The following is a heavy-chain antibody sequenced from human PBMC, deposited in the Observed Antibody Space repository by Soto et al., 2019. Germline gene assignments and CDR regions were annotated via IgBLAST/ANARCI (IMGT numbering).Heavy chain of an antibody. CDR2: TNAGNGNT. CDR3: ARVFGVVNLYYYYGMDV. D-gene: IGHD3-3*01. V-gene: IGHV1-3*01. J-gene: IGHJ6*02. CDR1: GYTFTSYA. Sequence: ASVKVSCKASGYTFTSYAMHWVRQAPGQRLEWMGWTNAGNGNTKYSQKFQGRVTITRDTSASTAYMELSSLRSEDTAVYYCARVFGVVNLYYYYGMDVWGQGTTVTVSS.